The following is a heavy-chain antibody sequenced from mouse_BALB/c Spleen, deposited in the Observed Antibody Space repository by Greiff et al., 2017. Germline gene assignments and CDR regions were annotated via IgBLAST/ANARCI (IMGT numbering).Heavy chain of an antibody. CDR2: INPSNGGT. CDR1: GYTFTSYY. Sequence: VQLQQPGAELVKPGASVKLSCKASGYTFTSYYMYWVKQRPGQGLEWIGGINPSNGGTNFNEKFKSKATLTVDKSSSTAYMQLSSLTSEDSAVYYCTRGRMITTEFAYWGQGTLVTVSA. D-gene: IGHD2-4*01. CDR3: TRGRMITTEFAY. V-gene: IGHV1S81*02. J-gene: IGHJ3*01.